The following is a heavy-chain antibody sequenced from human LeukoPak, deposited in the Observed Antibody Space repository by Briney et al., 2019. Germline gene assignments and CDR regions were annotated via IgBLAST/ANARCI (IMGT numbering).Heavy chain of an antibody. CDR2: IYYSGSA. V-gene: IGHV4-39*07. J-gene: IGHJ3*02. CDR3: ARSDYKYYYDSSGYSYAFDI. CDR1: GGSIISSSSY. Sequence: SETLSLTCTVSGGSIISSSSYWGWIRQPPGKGLEWIGSIYYSGSAYYNPSLKSRVTRSLDTSKNQFSLKLSSVTAADTAVYYCARSDYKYYYDSSGYSYAFDIWGQGTMVTVSS. D-gene: IGHD3-22*01.